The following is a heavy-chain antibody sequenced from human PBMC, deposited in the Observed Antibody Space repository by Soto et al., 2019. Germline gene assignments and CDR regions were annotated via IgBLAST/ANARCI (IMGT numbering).Heavy chain of an antibody. D-gene: IGHD2-15*01. CDR3: TTATIVVYYYYGMDV. CDR1: GFTFSNAW. Sequence: GGSLRLSCAASGFTFSNAWMNWVRQAPRKGLEWVGRIKSKTDGGTTDYAAPVKGRFTISRDDSKNTLYLQMNSLKTEDTAVYYCTTATIVVYYYYGMDVWGQGTTVTVSS. V-gene: IGHV3-15*07. J-gene: IGHJ6*02. CDR2: IKSKTDGGTT.